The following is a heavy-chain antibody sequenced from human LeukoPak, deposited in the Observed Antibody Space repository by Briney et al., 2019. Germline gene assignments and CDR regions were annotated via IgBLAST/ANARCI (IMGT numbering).Heavy chain of an antibody. CDR2: INHSGST. V-gene: IGHV4-34*01. CDR3: AREIFGESGY. D-gene: IGHD3-3*01. CDR1: GGSFSGYY. J-gene: IGHJ4*02. Sequence: SETLSLTCAVYGGSFSGYYWSWIRQPPGKGLEWIGEINHSGSTNYNPSLKSRVTISVDTSKNQFSLKLSSVTAADTAVYYCAREIFGESGYWSQGTLVTVSS.